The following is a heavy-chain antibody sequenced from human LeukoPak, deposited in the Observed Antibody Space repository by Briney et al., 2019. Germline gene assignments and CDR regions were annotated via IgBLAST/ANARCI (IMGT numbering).Heavy chain of an antibody. Sequence: GESLKISCKGSGYSFSNYWIVWVRQMTGKGLEWVGIIYPGDSDTRYSPSFQGQVTISADKSISTAYLQWRSLKASDTAMYYCARLPYYDILTGPDDAFDIWGQGTMVTVSS. CDR2: IYPGDSDT. CDR1: GYSFSNYW. D-gene: IGHD3-9*01. J-gene: IGHJ3*02. CDR3: ARLPYYDILTGPDDAFDI. V-gene: IGHV5-51*01.